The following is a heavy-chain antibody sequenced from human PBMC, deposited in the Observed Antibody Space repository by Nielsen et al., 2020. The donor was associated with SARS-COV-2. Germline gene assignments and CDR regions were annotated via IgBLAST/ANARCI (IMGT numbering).Heavy chain of an antibody. CDR2: IPGSGDST. V-gene: IGHV3-23*01. Sequence: GESLKISCAASGFTFSSYWMSWVRQAPGKGLEWVSAIPGSGDSTHYADSVKGRFTISRDNSKNTLYLQMNSLRAEDTAVYYCAKGDRYCGGDCYADAFVFWGQGTMVTV. CDR1: GFTFSSYW. J-gene: IGHJ3*01. D-gene: IGHD2-21*02. CDR3: AKGDRYCGGDCYADAFVF.